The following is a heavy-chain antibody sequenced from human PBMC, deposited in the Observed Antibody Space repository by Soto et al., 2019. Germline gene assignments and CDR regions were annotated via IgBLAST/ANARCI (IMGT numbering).Heavy chain of an antibody. CDR2: INPNSGGT. Sequence: XSVKVSCKASGYTFTCYYMHWVRQAPGQGLEWMGWINPNSGGTNYAQKFQGRVTMTRDTSISTAYMELSRLRSDDTAVYYCATDQYNWNYYYYYGMDVWGQGTTVTVSS. CDR3: ATDQYNWNYYYYYGMDV. D-gene: IGHD1-20*01. CDR1: GYTFTCYY. J-gene: IGHJ6*02. V-gene: IGHV1-2*02.